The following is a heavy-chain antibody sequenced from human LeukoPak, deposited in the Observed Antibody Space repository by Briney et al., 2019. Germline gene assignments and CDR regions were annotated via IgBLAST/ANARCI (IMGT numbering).Heavy chain of an antibody. J-gene: IGHJ4*02. Sequence: GGSLRLPCAASGFTFSSYSMNWVRQAPGKGLEWVSSISSSSSYIYYADSVKGRFTISRDNAKNSLYLQMNSLRAEDTAVYYCARDRRIAAAVTDYWGQGTLVTVSS. V-gene: IGHV3-21*01. CDR1: GFTFSSYS. CDR2: ISSSSSYI. D-gene: IGHD6-13*01. CDR3: ARDRRIAAAVTDY.